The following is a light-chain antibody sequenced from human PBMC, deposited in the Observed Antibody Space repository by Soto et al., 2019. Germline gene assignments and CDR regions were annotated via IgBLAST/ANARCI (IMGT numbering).Light chain of an antibody. CDR1: SDSIATYF. Sequence: NFMLTQPHSVSESPGKTITLSCTRSSDSIATYFAQWYQLRPGSAPTTVIYEDKQRPSGVPDRFSGSIDISSNSASLTISGLKPEDEADYYCQSYDNNNHVFFGGGTKLTVL. CDR3: QSYDNNNHVF. J-gene: IGLJ2*01. V-gene: IGLV6-57*04. CDR2: EDK.